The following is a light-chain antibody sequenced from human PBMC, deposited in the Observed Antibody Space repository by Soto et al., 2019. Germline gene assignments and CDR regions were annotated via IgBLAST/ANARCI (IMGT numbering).Light chain of an antibody. V-gene: IGKV3-15*01. CDR1: QSVSSA. Sequence: EIVMTQSPATLSVSPGERATLSCRASQSVSSALAWYQQTPGQAPRLLIYGASTRATGVPARFSGSGSGTEFTLTISSLQSEDFEVYYCQQYNNWPLTFGGGTKVEIK. CDR3: QQYNNWPLT. J-gene: IGKJ4*01. CDR2: GAS.